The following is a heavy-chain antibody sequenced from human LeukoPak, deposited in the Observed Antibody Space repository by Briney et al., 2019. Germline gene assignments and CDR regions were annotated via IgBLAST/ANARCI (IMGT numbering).Heavy chain of an antibody. CDR2: ISGSGGST. Sequence: PGGSLRLSCAASGFTFSSYAMSWVRQAPGKGLEWVSAISGSGGSTYYADSVKGRFTISRDNSKNTLYLQMNSLRAEDTAIYYCAKSLLRELLLFDYWGQGTLVTVSS. V-gene: IGHV3-23*01. CDR3: AKSLLRELLLFDY. CDR1: GFTFSSYA. J-gene: IGHJ4*02. D-gene: IGHD1-26*01.